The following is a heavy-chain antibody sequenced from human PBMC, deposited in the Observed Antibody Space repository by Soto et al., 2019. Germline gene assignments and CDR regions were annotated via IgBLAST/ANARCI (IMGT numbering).Heavy chain of an antibody. CDR3: AKTFDTYYQGGAFDI. Sequence: EVQLLESGGDLAQPGGSLRLSCAASGFTFSSYAMNWVRQAPGKGLEWVSGITGSVGNTYYADSVKGRFTISRDNSKNAMYLQMNSLRAEDTAVYYCAKTFDTYYQGGAFDIWGQGTMVTVSS. D-gene: IGHD3-22*01. CDR2: ITGSVGNT. CDR1: GFTFSSYA. V-gene: IGHV3-23*01. J-gene: IGHJ3*02.